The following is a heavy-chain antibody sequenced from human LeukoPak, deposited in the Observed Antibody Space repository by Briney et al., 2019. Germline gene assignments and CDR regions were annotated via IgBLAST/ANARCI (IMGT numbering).Heavy chain of an antibody. CDR3: ARAQWNSGGYTFDS. J-gene: IGHJ4*02. CDR2: INHSGST. D-gene: IGHD1-26*01. CDR1: GGSFSGYY. V-gene: IGHV4-34*01. Sequence: SETLSLTCAVYGGSFSGYYWSWIRQPPGKGLEWIAEINHSGSTNYNPSLKSRVTISVDTSKNQFSLKLSSVTAADTAVYYCARAQWNSGGYTFDSWGQGTLVTVAS.